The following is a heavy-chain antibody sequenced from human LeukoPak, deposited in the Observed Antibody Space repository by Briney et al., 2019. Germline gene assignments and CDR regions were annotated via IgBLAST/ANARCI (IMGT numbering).Heavy chain of an antibody. V-gene: IGHV3-48*03. CDR1: GFTFSSYE. D-gene: IGHD5-18*01. CDR2: ISSSAGTT. Sequence: GGSLRLSCAASGFTFSSYEMNWVRQAPGKGLEWVSYISSSAGTTYYADSVKGRFTISRDNAKNSLYLQMTSLRAEDTAVYFCARQQHQLWYDWGQGTLVTVSS. J-gene: IGHJ4*02. CDR3: ARQQHQLWYD.